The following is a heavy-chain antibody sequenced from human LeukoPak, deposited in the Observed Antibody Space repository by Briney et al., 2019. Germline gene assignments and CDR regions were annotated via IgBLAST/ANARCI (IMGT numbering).Heavy chain of an antibody. D-gene: IGHD6-13*01. Sequence: GGSLRLSCAASGFTFSSYSMNWVRQAPGKGLEWVSVISSGSYTIYYADSVKGRFAISRDNAKNSLYLQMNSLRAEDTAVYYCATSAVGGPNDYWGQGTLVTVSS. CDR1: GFTFSSYS. CDR2: ISSGSYTI. V-gene: IGHV3-21*01. J-gene: IGHJ4*02. CDR3: ATSAVGGPNDY.